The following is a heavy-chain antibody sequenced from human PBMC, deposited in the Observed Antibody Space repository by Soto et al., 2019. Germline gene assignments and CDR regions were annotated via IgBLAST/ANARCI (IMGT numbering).Heavy chain of an antibody. J-gene: IGHJ4*02. CDR2: INAGNGNT. Sequence: ASVKVSCNASGYTFTSYAMHWVLQAPGQRLEWMGWINAGNGNTKYSQKFQGRVTITRDTSASTAYMELSSLRSEDTAVYYCARDGPVVATFDYWGQGTLVTVSS. D-gene: IGHD5-12*01. CDR3: ARDGPVVATFDY. V-gene: IGHV1-3*01. CDR1: GYTFTSYA.